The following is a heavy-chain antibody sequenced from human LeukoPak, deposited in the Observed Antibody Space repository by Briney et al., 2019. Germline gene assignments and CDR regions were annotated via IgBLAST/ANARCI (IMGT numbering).Heavy chain of an antibody. J-gene: IGHJ5*02. Sequence: PSETLSLTCTVSGGSISSSSYYWGWIRQPPGKGLEWIGSIYYSGSTYYNPARKSRFTKSVDKAKNKFSLKLSSVTAADTAVYYCARQITIFGVVPRFDPWGQGTLVTVSS. D-gene: IGHD3-3*01. CDR3: ARQITIFGVVPRFDP. V-gene: IGHV4-39*01. CDR2: IYYSGST. CDR1: GGSISSSSYY.